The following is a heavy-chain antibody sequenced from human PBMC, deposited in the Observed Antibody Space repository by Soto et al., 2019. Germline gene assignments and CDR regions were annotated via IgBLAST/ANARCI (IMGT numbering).Heavy chain of an antibody. D-gene: IGHD2-15*01. V-gene: IGHV1-18*01. J-gene: IGHJ5*02. Sequence: ASVKVSCKASGYTFTSYGISWVRQAPGQGLEWMGWISAYNGNTNYAQKLQGRVTMTTDTSTSTAYMELRSLRSDDTAVYYCARDHGDCSGGSCGLKTAMVSWFDPWG. CDR3: ARDHGDCSGGSCGLKTAMVSWFDP. CDR1: GYTFTSYG. CDR2: ISAYNGNT.